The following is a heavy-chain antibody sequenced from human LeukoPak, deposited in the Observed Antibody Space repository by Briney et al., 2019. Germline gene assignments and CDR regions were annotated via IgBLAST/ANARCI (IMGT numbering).Heavy chain of an antibody. J-gene: IGHJ3*02. CDR3: ARGRYSSGWYGGDAFDI. CDR1: GYTFTGYY. Sequence: ASVEVSCKASGYTFTGYYMHWVRQAPGQGLEWMGWINPNSGGTNYAQKFQGRVTITRNTSISTAYMELSSLRSEDTAVYYCARGRYSSGWYGGDAFDIWGQGTMVTVSS. CDR2: INPNSGGT. D-gene: IGHD6-19*01. V-gene: IGHV1-2*02.